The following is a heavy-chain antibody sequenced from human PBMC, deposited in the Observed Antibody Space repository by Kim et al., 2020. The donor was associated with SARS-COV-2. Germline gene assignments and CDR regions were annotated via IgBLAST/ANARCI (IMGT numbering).Heavy chain of an antibody. V-gene: IGHV4-59*01. D-gene: IGHD3-22*01. J-gene: IGHJ5*02. Sequence: KSRVTISVDTSKNQFSLKLSSVTAADTAVYYCAREGYYYDSSGYYGWFDPWGQGTLVTVSS. CDR3: AREGYYYDSSGYYGWFDP.